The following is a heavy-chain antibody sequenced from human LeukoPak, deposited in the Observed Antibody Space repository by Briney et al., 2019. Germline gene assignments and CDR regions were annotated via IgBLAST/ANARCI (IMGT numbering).Heavy chain of an antibody. CDR2: ISAYSGDT. Sequence: ASVKVSCKASGYTFTSYGISWVRQAPGQGLEWMGWISAYSGDTNYAQKFQGRATMTTDTSTSTAYMELRSLSSDDTAVYYCARRLTYYDFWGGYFSDYYYGMDVWGQGTTVTVSS. D-gene: IGHD3-3*01. CDR3: ARRLTYYDFWGGYFSDYYYGMDV. CDR1: GYTFTSYG. V-gene: IGHV1-18*01. J-gene: IGHJ6*02.